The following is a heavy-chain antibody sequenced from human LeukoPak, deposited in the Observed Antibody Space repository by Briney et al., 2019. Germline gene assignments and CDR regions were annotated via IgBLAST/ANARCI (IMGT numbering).Heavy chain of an antibody. CDR2: IRSKTYGETT. Sequence: GGSLRLSCAASGFTVSSNYMSWVRQAPGKGLEWVSFIRSKTYGETTEYAASVKGRFTISRDDSKSIAYLQMNSLKIEDTAVYYCTRGGDGDYDYYYYGMDVWGQGTTVTVSS. CDR3: TRGGDGDYDYYYYGMDV. CDR1: GFTVSSNY. V-gene: IGHV3-49*04. J-gene: IGHJ6*02. D-gene: IGHD4-17*01.